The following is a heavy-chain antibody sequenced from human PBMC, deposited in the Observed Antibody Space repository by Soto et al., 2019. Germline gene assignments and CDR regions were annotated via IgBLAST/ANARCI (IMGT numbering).Heavy chain of an antibody. CDR2: IYWDDDK. D-gene: IGHD1-26*01. Sequence: QITLKESGPTLGKPTQTLTLTCTFSGFSLTSRPVGVGWVRQPPGKALEWLAFIYWDDDKRYSPSLRSTLTVTKDAPKNQWVHLLTNMDPEDTAAYYCAHRRNDDVSWEEGLFDYWGQGILVTVSS. CDR3: AHRRNDDVSWEEGLFDY. CDR1: GFSLTSRPVG. J-gene: IGHJ4*02. V-gene: IGHV2-5*02.